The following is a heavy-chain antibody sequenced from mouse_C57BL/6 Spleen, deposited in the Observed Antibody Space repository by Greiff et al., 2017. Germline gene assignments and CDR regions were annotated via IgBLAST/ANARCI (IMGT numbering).Heavy chain of an antibody. J-gene: IGHJ3*01. Sequence: EVQLQQSGPELVKPGASVKISCKASGYTFTDYYMNWVKQSHGKSLEWIGDINPNNGGTSYNQKFKGKATLTVDKSSSTAYMELRSLTSEDSAVYYCAREGRKAAQATSWFAYWGQGTLVTVSA. D-gene: IGHD3-2*02. CDR2: INPNNGGT. V-gene: IGHV1-26*01. CDR1: GYTFTDYY. CDR3: AREGRKAAQATSWFAY.